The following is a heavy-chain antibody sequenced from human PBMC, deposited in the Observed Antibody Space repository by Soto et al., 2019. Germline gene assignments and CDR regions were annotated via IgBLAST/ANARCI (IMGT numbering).Heavy chain of an antibody. J-gene: IGHJ4*02. CDR1: GGSFSGYY. CDR2: INHSGST. Sequence: PSETLSLTCAFCGGSFSGYYCSLIRQPPGEGLEWIGEINHSGSTNYNPSLKSRVTISVDTSKNQFSLKLSSVTAADSAVYYCARCQCRAAADFDYWGQGTLVTVSS. CDR3: ARCQCRAAADFDY. V-gene: IGHV4-34*01. D-gene: IGHD6-13*01.